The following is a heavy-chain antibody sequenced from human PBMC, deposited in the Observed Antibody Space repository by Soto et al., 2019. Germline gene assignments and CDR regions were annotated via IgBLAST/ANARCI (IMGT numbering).Heavy chain of an antibody. V-gene: IGHV3-7*01. D-gene: IGHD3-16*01. Sequence: QTGGSLRLSCAVSGFNVMSYWMSWVRQAPGKGLEWVASVKEDGSELYYLHSVRGRFPMTRDSAGNALHLTMNYLSAEDTGVYFCARDIGFDYVNWGQGIPVTVSS. J-gene: IGHJ4*02. CDR2: VKEDGSEL. CDR3: ARDIGFDYVN. CDR1: GFNVMSYW.